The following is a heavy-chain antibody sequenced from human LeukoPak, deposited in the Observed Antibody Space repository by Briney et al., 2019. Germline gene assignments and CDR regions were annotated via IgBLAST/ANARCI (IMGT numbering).Heavy chain of an antibody. CDR1: GGSISSGGYY. D-gene: IGHD2-15*01. Sequence: SQTLSLTCTVSGGSISSGGYYWSWIRQHPGKGLEWIGYIYYSGSTYYNPSLKSRVTISVDTSKNQFSLKLSSVTAADTAVYYSARYSYYYYGMDVWGQGTTVTVSS. CDR2: IYYSGST. J-gene: IGHJ6*02. V-gene: IGHV4-31*03. CDR3: ARYSYYYYGMDV.